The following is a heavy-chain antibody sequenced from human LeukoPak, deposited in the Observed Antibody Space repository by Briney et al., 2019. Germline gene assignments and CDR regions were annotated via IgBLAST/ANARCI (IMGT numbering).Heavy chain of an antibody. D-gene: IGHD3-16*02. CDR1: GGSFSGYY. CDR3: ASRNYDYVWGSYRYGNWFDP. V-gene: IGHV4-34*01. Sequence: PSETLSLTCAVYGGSFSGYYWSWIRQPPGKGLEWIGEINHSGSTNYNPSLKSRVTISVDTSKNQFSLKLSSVTAADTAVYYCASRNYDYVWGSYRYGNWFDPWGQGTLVTVSS. CDR2: INHSGST. J-gene: IGHJ5*02.